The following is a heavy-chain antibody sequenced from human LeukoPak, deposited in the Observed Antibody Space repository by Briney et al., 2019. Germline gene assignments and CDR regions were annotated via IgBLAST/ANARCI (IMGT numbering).Heavy chain of an antibody. V-gene: IGHV3-23*01. Sequence: SGGSLRLSCAASGFTFSSYSMNWVRQAPGKGLEWVSAISGSGGSTYYADSVKGRFTISRDNSKNTLYLQMNSLRAEDTAVYYCAKWGAAAGIVAFDIWGQGTMVTVSS. CDR3: AKWGAAAGIVAFDI. CDR1: GFTFSSYS. D-gene: IGHD6-13*01. CDR2: ISGSGGST. J-gene: IGHJ3*02.